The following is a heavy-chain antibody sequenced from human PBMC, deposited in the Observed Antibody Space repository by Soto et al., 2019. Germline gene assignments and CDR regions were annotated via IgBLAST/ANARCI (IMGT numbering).Heavy chain of an antibody. CDR3: ARCIQEDYYYGMDV. Sequence: ASVKVSCKASGYTFTSYAMHWVRQAPGQRLEWMGWINAGNGNTKYSQKFRGRVTMTTDTSTSTVYMELRNLRSDDTAVYYCARCIQEDYYYGMDVWGQGTTVTVS. CDR2: INAGNGNT. CDR1: GYTFTSYA. V-gene: IGHV1-3*01. D-gene: IGHD5-18*01. J-gene: IGHJ6*02.